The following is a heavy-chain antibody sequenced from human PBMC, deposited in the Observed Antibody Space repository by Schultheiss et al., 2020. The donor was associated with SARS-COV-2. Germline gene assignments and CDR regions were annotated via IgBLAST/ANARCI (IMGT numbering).Heavy chain of an antibody. CDR1: GFTFSSYG. Sequence: GGSLRLSCAASGFTFSSYGMHWVRQAPGKGLEWVAVIWYDGSNKYYADSVKGRFTISRDNSKNTLYLQMNSLRAEDTAVYYCARDRVPDIGPLTVTHYYYGMDVWGQGTTVTVSS. CDR3: ARDRVPDIGPLTVTHYYYGMDV. D-gene: IGHD4-11*01. V-gene: IGHV3-33*01. J-gene: IGHJ6*02. CDR2: IWYDGSNK.